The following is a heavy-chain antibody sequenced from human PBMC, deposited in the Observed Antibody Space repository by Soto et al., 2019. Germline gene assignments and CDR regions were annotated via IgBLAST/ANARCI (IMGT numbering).Heavy chain of an antibody. D-gene: IGHD6-13*01. CDR1: GGSMSRYY. CDR3: ARGIATTEMDV. CDR2: IYYSGHT. V-gene: IGHV4-59*01. J-gene: IGHJ6*02. Sequence: SETLSLTXTVSGGSMSRYYWSWIRQPPGKGLEWIGYIYYSGHTNHNPSLKSRVTISVDTSKNQFSLKLSSVTAADTAVYYCARGIATTEMDVWGQGTTVTVSS.